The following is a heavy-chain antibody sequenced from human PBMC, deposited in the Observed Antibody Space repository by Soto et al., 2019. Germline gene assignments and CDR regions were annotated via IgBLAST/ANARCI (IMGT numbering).Heavy chain of an antibody. CDR2: ISYDGSNK. CDR1: GFTFSSYA. Sequence: GGSLRLSCAASGFTFSSYAMHWVRQAPGKGLEWVAVISYDGSNKYYADSVKGRFTISRDNSKNTLYLQMNSLRAEDTAVYYCAREHSSSWYTYYYYGMDVWGQGTTVTVSS. V-gene: IGHV3-30-3*01. CDR3: AREHSSSWYTYYYYGMDV. J-gene: IGHJ6*02. D-gene: IGHD6-13*01.